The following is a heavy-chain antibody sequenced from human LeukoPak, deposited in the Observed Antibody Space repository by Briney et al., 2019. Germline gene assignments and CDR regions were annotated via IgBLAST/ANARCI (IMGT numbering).Heavy chain of an antibody. CDR1: GFTFSSYA. Sequence: GGSLRLSCAASGFTFSSYAMSWVRQAPGKGLEWVSAISGSGGSTYYADSVKGRFTISRDNSKNTLYLQMNSLRAEDTAVYYCAKVWAPPYTMIVVEEAFDIWGQGTMVTVSS. J-gene: IGHJ3*02. CDR2: ISGSGGST. V-gene: IGHV3-23*01. CDR3: AKVWAPPYTMIVVEEAFDI. D-gene: IGHD3-22*01.